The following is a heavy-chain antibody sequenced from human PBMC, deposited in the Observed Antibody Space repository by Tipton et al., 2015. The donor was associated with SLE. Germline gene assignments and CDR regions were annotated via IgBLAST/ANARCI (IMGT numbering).Heavy chain of an antibody. Sequence: LRLSCAVSGYSISSGYYWGWIRQPPGKGLEWIGSIYHSGSTYYNPSLKSRVTISVDTSKNQFSLKLSPVTAADTAVYYCARVYSSGWCAHWGQGTLVTVSS. CDR3: ARVYSSGWCAH. J-gene: IGHJ4*02. V-gene: IGHV4-38-2*01. CDR1: GYSISSGYY. CDR2: IYHSGST. D-gene: IGHD6-19*01.